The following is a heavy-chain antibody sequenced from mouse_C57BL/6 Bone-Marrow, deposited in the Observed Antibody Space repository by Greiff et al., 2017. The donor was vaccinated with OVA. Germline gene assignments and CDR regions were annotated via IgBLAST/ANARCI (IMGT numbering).Heavy chain of an antibody. J-gene: IGHJ1*03. CDR2: SRNKANDYTT. CDR3: ARDATGTWWYFDV. V-gene: IGHV7-1*01. CDR1: SDFY. D-gene: IGHD4-1*01. Sequence: SDFYMEWVRQAPGKGLEWIAASRNKANDYTTEYSASVKGRFIVSRDTSQSILYLQMNALRAEDTAIYYCARDATGTWWYFDVWGTGTTVTVSS.